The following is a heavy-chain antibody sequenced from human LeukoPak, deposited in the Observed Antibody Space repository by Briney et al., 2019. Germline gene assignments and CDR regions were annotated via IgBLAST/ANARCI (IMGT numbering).Heavy chain of an antibody. CDR3: ARGRTGNWNYGKKAPWRRQYYFDY. V-gene: IGHV4-34*01. CDR2: INHSGST. J-gene: IGHJ4*02. D-gene: IGHD1-7*01. CDR1: GGSFSGYY. Sequence: SETLSLTCAVYGGSFSGYYWSWIRQPPGKGLEWIGEINHSGSTNYNPSLKRRVTISVDTSKNQFSLKLSSVTAADTAVYYCARGRTGNWNYGKKAPWRRQYYFDYWGQGTLVTVSS.